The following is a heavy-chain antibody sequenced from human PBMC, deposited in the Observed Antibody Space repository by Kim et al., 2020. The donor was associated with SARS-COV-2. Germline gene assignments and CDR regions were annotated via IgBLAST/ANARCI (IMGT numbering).Heavy chain of an antibody. D-gene: IGHD2-21*01. CDR3: AGATYGAYYYGMDV. CDR2: IYSGGST. Sequence: GGSLRLSCAASGFTVSSNYMSWVRQAPGKGLEWVSVIYSGGSTYYADSVKGRFTISRDNSKNTLYLQMNSLRAEDTAVYYCAGATYGAYYYGMDVWGQGTTVTVSS. J-gene: IGHJ6*02. V-gene: IGHV3-53*01. CDR1: GFTVSSNY.